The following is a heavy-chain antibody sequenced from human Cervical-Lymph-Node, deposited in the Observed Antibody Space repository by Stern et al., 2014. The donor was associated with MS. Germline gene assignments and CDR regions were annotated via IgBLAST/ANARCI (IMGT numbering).Heavy chain of an antibody. CDR1: GFSFSRYA. CDR3: ASAYSSSHYYFDY. CDR2: IWYDGSNP. V-gene: IGHV3-33*01. D-gene: IGHD6-13*01. Sequence: MQLVESGGGVVQPGRSLRLSCAASGFSFSRYAMHWVRQAPDKGLEWVALIWYDGSNPYYADSVTGRFTISRDNFKNTLYLQMNSLRAEDTAVYYCASAYSSSHYYFDYWGQGTLVTVSS. J-gene: IGHJ4*02.